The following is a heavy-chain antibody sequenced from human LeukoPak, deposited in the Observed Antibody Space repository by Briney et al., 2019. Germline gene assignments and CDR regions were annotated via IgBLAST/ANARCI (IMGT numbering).Heavy chain of an antibody. V-gene: IGHV4-59*01. CDR3: ARDTALDY. CDR1: GGSISSNY. CDR2: IYYSGST. Sequence: SETLSLTCSVSGGSISSNYWGWIRQPPGKGLEWIGYIYYSGSTNYNPSLKSRVTISVDTSRNQFSLKLNSVTAADTAVYYCARDTALDYWGQGTLVTVSS. D-gene: IGHD4-17*01. J-gene: IGHJ4*02.